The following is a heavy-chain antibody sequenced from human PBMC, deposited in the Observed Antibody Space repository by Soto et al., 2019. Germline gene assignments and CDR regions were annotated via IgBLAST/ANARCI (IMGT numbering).Heavy chain of an antibody. J-gene: IGHJ3*02. D-gene: IGHD3-9*01. Sequence: SETLSLTCTVPGGSISSYYWSWIRQPPGKGLEWIGYIYYSGSTNYNPSLKSRVTISVDTSKNQFSLKLSSVTAADTAVYYCASTTASYYDILTGSGSAFDIWGQGTMVTVSS. CDR3: ASTTASYYDILTGSGSAFDI. CDR1: GGSISSYY. CDR2: IYYSGST. V-gene: IGHV4-59*08.